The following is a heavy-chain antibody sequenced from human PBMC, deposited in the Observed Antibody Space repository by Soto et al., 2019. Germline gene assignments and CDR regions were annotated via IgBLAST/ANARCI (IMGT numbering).Heavy chain of an antibody. D-gene: IGHD6-13*01. CDR1: GGSFSGYY. CDR3: ASLGRGCIAAAGTPS. V-gene: IGHV4-34*01. Sequence: QVQLQQWGAGLLKPSETLSLTCAVYGGSFSGYYWSWIRQPPGKGLEWIGEINHSGSINYNPSLKSRVTISVETSKNQFALKLSSVTAADTAVYYCASLGRGCIAAAGTPSWGQGTLVTVSS. CDR2: INHSGSI. J-gene: IGHJ5*02.